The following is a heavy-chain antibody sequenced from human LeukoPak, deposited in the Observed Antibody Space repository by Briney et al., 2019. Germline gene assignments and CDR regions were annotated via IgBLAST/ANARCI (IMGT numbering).Heavy chain of an antibody. D-gene: IGHD6-19*01. CDR1: GFTFSHYW. CDR2: IKQDGSEK. Sequence: PGGSLRLSCAASGFTFSHYWMSWVRQAPGKGLEWVANIKQDGSEKYYVDSVKGRFTISRDDAKNSLYLQMNSLRAEDTAVYYCARDSSQWLVTWGLGTLVTVAS. V-gene: IGHV3-7*01. J-gene: IGHJ4*02. CDR3: ARDSSQWLVT.